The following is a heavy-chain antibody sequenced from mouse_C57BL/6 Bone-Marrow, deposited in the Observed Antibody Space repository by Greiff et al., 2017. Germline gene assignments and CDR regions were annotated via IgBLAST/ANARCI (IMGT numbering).Heavy chain of an antibody. D-gene: IGHD1-1*01. Sequence: QVQLQQPGAELVKPGASVKLSCKASGYTFTSYWMHWVKQRPGRGLEWIGRIDPNSGGTKYNEKFKSKATLTVDKPSSTAYMQLSSLTSEDSAVYYCARGANNYYGSRCAMDYWGQGTSVTVSS. CDR1: GYTFTSYW. CDR3: ARGANNYYGSRCAMDY. J-gene: IGHJ4*01. V-gene: IGHV1-72*01. CDR2: IDPNSGGT.